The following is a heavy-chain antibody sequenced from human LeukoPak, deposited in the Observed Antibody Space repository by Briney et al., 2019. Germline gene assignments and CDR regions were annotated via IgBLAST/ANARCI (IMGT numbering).Heavy chain of an antibody. V-gene: IGHV3-48*03. CDR3: ARGTDVIPATHTPIDY. CDR2: ISSSGSTI. J-gene: IGHJ4*02. Sequence: GGSLRLSCAASGFTFSSYEMNWVRQAPGKGLEWVSYISSSGSTIYYADSVKGRFTISRDNAKNSLYLQMNSLRAEDTAVYYCARGTDVIPATHTPIDYWGQGTLVTVSS. CDR1: GFTFSSYE. D-gene: IGHD2-2*01.